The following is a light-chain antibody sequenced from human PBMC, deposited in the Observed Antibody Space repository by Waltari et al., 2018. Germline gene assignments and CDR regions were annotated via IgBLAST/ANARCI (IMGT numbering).Light chain of an antibody. Sequence: QSVLSQPPSASGTPGQRVTISCSGTNYNIGNNYVYWYHQLTGTAPKLLINRNNQRPSGVPDRFSGSKSGTSASLAISGLRSEDEAHYYCASWDGSLGGVIFGGGTKLTVL. CDR1: NYNIGNNY. J-gene: IGLJ2*01. CDR2: RNN. V-gene: IGLV1-47*01. CDR3: ASWDGSLGGVI.